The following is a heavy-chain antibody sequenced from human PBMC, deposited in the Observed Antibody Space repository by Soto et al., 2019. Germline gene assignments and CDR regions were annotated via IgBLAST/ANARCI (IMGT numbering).Heavy chain of an antibody. D-gene: IGHD6-13*01. V-gene: IGHV4-31*03. CDR3: ARVSATGTRWFDP. Sequence: PSETLSLTCTVSGGSISNSGAYYWGWVRQPTGKGLEWIGYISYRGTPYYTPSLKSRVSLSIDPAKNQFSLKLSSVTAADTAVYFCARVSATGTRWFDPWGQGTLVTVSS. J-gene: IGHJ5*02. CDR2: ISYRGTP. CDR1: GGSISNSGAYY.